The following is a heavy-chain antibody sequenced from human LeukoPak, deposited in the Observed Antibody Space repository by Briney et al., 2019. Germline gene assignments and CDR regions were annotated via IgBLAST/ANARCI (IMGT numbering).Heavy chain of an antibody. CDR3: ARDGLLEYSSSSFDY. CDR1: GFTFSSYS. Sequence: GGSLRLSCAASGFTFSSYSMNWVRRAPRKGLEWVSSISSSSSYIYYADSVKGRFTISRDNAKNSLYLQMNSLRAEDTAVYYCARDGLLEYSSSSFDYWGQGTLVTVSS. J-gene: IGHJ4*02. V-gene: IGHV3-21*01. CDR2: ISSSSSYI. D-gene: IGHD6-6*01.